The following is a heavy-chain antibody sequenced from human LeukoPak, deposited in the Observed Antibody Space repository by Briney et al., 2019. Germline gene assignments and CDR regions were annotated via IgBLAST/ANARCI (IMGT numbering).Heavy chain of an antibody. V-gene: IGHV3-48*04. CDR2: ISSSGSTI. Sequence: GGSLRLSCAASGFTFSSFAMNWVRQAPGKGLEWVSYISSSGSTIYYADSVKGRFTISRDNAKNSLYLQMNSLRAEDTAVYYCARGYCSGGSCYLPFDYWGQGTLVTVSS. J-gene: IGHJ4*02. CDR1: GFTFSSFA. D-gene: IGHD2-15*01. CDR3: ARGYCSGGSCYLPFDY.